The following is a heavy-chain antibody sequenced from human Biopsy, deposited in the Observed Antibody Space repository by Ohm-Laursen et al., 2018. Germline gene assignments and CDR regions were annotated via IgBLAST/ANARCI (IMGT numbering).Heavy chain of an antibody. J-gene: IGHJ6*02. CDR1: GFSLSARGMC. V-gene: IGHV2-70*11. Sequence: TQTLTLTCSFSGFSLSARGMCVSWIRQAPGRALEWLARVGWDDYKAYRASLQTTLSISKDTSNDQVVLTVNNVDPADTATYYCARTPILIVSAGLVYRHRRHLQGMDVWGQGIAVTVS. CDR2: VGWDDYK. CDR3: ARTPILIVSAGLVYRHRRHLQGMDV. D-gene: IGHD6-13*01.